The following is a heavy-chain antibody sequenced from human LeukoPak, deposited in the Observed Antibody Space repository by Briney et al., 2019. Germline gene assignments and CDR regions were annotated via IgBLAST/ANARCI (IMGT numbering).Heavy chain of an antibody. V-gene: IGHV1-18*01. CDR1: GYTFTSYG. CDR3: ARESIVGATTY. Sequence: ASVKVSCKASGYTFTSYGISWVRQAPGQGLEWMGWISAYNGNTNYAQKLQGRVTMTRDTSISTAYMELSRLRSDDTAVYYCARESIVGATTYWGQGTLVTVSS. CDR2: ISAYNGNT. D-gene: IGHD1-26*01. J-gene: IGHJ4*02.